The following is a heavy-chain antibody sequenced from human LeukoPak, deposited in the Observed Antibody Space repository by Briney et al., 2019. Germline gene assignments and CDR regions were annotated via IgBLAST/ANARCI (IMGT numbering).Heavy chain of an antibody. CDR1: GGTFSSYA. CDR3: TRDRVLRFLEWNSQRLWFDP. Sequence: AVKVSCKAAGGTFSSYAISWVRQAPGQGLEWMGGIIPIFGTANYAQKFQGRVTITADESTSKAYIELSSLRSEDTDVYYCTRDRVLRFLEWNSQRLWFDPWGQETLVTVSS. D-gene: IGHD3-3*01. V-gene: IGHV1-69*01. CDR2: IIPIFGTA. J-gene: IGHJ5*02.